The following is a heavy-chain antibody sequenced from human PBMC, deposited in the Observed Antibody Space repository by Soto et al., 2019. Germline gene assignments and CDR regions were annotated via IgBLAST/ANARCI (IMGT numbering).Heavy chain of an antibody. J-gene: IGHJ5*02. Sequence: ASVKVSCKVSVYTLTELSMHWLRQAPGKGLEWMGGFDPEDGETIYAQKFQGRVTMTEDTSTDTAYMELSSLRSEDTAVYYCVCSSWYRLNWFDPWGQGTLVTVSS. D-gene: IGHD6-13*01. V-gene: IGHV1-24*01. CDR1: VYTLTELS. CDR3: VCSSWYRLNWFDP. CDR2: FDPEDGET.